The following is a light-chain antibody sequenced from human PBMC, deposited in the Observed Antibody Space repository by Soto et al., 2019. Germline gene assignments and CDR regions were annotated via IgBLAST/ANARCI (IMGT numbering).Light chain of an antibody. Sequence: DIQMTQSPPSLSASIGDRVTITCRASESISSYLNWYEQKPGKAPKLLIYAASSLQGGVPSRFSGSGSGTDFTLTISSLQPEDFATYYCQQSYSTPFTFGPGTKVDIK. CDR2: AAS. CDR1: ESISSY. CDR3: QQSYSTPFT. J-gene: IGKJ3*01. V-gene: IGKV1-39*01.